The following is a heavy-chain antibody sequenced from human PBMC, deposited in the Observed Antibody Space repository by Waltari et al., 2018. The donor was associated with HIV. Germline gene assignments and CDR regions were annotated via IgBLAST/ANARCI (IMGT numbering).Heavy chain of an antibody. CDR3: ARQMTFYDALDI. CDR2: IYPNSGDT. CDR1: GYTFTDHY. Sequence: QVQLVQSGAEVRKPGASVKGSCKTSGYTFTDHYIHWVRQAPGQGPEWMGWIYPNSGDTHFAEKFQGRVTLTRDTSIRTAYVEVSNLRSDDTAVYYCARQMTFYDALDIWGQGTMVSVSS. J-gene: IGHJ3*02. V-gene: IGHV1-2*02.